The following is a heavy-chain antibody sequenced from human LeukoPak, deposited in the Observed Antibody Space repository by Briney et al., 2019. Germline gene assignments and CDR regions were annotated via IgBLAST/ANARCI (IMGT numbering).Heavy chain of an antibody. D-gene: IGHD3-3*01. CDR1: GGSISSSTYY. Sequence: PSETLTLTCTVSGGSISSSTYYWGWIRLPPGKGLEWIGTIYYRGSTYYNPSLKSRVTISVDTSKNQFSLKLTSVTAADTAVYYCARLGRTYYDFWSGPWGQGTLVTVSS. CDR3: ARLGRTYYDFWSGP. V-gene: IGHV4-39*01. CDR2: IYYRGST. J-gene: IGHJ5*02.